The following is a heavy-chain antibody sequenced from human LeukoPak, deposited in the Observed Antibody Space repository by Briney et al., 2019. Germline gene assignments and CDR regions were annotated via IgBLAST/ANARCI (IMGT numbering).Heavy chain of an antibody. Sequence: PGRSLRLSCEASGFTFSSYAMSWVRQAPGKGLEWVSGISGSGGSTYYADSVKGRFTISRDNAKNSLYLQMNSLRAEDTAVYYCAELGITMIGGVWGKGTTVTISS. J-gene: IGHJ6*04. V-gene: IGHV3-23*01. D-gene: IGHD3-10*02. CDR2: ISGSGGST. CDR1: GFTFSSYA. CDR3: AELGITMIGGV.